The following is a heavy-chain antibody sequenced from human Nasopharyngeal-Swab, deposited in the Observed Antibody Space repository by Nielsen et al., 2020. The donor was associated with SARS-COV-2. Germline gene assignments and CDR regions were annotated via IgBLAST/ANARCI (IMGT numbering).Heavy chain of an antibody. CDR3: AGFHCSSTSCYLSDYYYVMDV. J-gene: IGHJ6*02. D-gene: IGHD2-2*01. CDR2: INHSGST. Sequence: SETLSLTCTVPGGSISGFYWSWIRQPPGKGLEWIGEINHSGSTNYNPSLKSRVTISVDTSKNQFSLKLSSVTAADTGVYYCAGFHCSSTSCYLSDYYYVMDVWGQGTTVTVSS. V-gene: IGHV4-34*01. CDR1: GGSISGFY.